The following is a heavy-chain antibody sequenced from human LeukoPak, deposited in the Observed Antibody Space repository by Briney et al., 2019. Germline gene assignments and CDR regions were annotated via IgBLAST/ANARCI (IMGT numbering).Heavy chain of an antibody. Sequence: ASVKVSCKASGYTFTSYDINWVRQATGQGLEWMGWMNPNSGNTDYAQKFQGRVTMTRNTSINTAYMELSSLRSEDTAVYYCASKNYDFWSGYSNYYGMDVWGQGTTVTVSS. CDR3: ASKNYDFWSGYSNYYGMDV. J-gene: IGHJ6*02. CDR2: MNPNSGNT. D-gene: IGHD3-3*01. CDR1: GYTFTSYD. V-gene: IGHV1-8*01.